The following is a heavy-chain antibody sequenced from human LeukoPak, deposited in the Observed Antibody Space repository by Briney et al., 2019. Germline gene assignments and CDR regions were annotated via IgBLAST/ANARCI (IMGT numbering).Heavy chain of an antibody. V-gene: IGHV3-30*03. Sequence: GGSLRLSCAASGFTFSSYGMHWVRQAPGKGLEWVAVISYDGSNKYYADSVKGRFTISRDNSKNTLYLQMNSLRSEDTAVYYCATEYDILTGYRHFDYWGQGTLVTVSS. CDR2: ISYDGSNK. D-gene: IGHD3-9*01. J-gene: IGHJ4*02. CDR3: ATEYDILTGYRHFDY. CDR1: GFTFSSYG.